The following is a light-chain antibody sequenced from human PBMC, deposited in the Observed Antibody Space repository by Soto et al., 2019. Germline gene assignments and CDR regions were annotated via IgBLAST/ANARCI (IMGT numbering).Light chain of an antibody. V-gene: IGLV2-8*01. CDR2: QVT. CDR3: SSYVVSYNWV. Sequence: QSALTQPPSASGSPGQSVTISCTGTSSDVGAYDYVSWFQQHPGKAPKLIIYQVTKRPSGVPDRFSGSKSGNTASLTVSGLQAEDEADYFCSSYVVSYNWVFGGGTKLIVL. CDR1: SSDVGAYDY. J-gene: IGLJ3*02.